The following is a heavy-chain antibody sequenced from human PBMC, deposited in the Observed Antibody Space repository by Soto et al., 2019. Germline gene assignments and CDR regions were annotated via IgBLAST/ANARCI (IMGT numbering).Heavy chain of an antibody. CDR2: IWYDGSNK. CDR3: ARDSWAPYDYIWGSYRLEYFDY. V-gene: IGHV3-33*01. CDR1: GFTFSSYG. J-gene: IGHJ4*02. D-gene: IGHD3-16*02. Sequence: GGSLRLSCAASGFTFSSYGMHWVRQAPGKGLEWVAVIWYDGSNKYYADSVKGRFTISRDNSKNTLYLQMNSLRAEDTAVYYCARDSWAPYDYIWGSYRLEYFDYWGQGTLVTVSS.